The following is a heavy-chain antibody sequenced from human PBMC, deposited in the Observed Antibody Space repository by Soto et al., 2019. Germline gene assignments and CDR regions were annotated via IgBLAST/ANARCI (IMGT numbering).Heavy chain of an antibody. CDR3: AKSGVEYYDRGYY. Sequence: GGSLRLSCAASGFTFSSYAMSWVRQAPGKGLEWVSAISGSGGSTYYADYVKGRFTISRDNSKNTLYLQMNSLRAEDTALFYCAKSGVEYYDRGYYWGQGTLVTVSS. CDR2: ISGSGGST. J-gene: IGHJ4*02. V-gene: IGHV3-23*01. D-gene: IGHD3-10*02. CDR1: GFTFSSYA.